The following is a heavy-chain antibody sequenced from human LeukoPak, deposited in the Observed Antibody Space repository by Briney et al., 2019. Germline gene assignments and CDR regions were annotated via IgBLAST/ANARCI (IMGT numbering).Heavy chain of an antibody. CDR2: ISSSCSSSGGIP. CDR3: AKYQGWVRGVMNAFDV. CDR1: GFTFVTYA. D-gene: IGHD3-10*01. Sequence: GGSLRLSCSASGFTFVTYAMAWLRQAPGKGREWVSSISSSCSSSGGIPYYADSVKGRLTNSTDNSKNTVYLQMNSLRAEDTAVYYCAKYQGWVRGVMNAFDVWGQGTTVIVSA. V-gene: IGHV3-23*01. J-gene: IGHJ3*01.